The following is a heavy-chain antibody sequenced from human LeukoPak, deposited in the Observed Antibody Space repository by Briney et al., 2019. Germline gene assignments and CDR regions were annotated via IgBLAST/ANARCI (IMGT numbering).Heavy chain of an antibody. Sequence: KPSETLSLTCTVSGGSISSYYWSWIRQPPGKGLEWIGYIYYSGSTNYNPSLKSRVTISVDTSKNQFSLKLSSVTAADTAVYYCARDGYKEMFDYWGQGTLVTVSS. V-gene: IGHV4-59*01. CDR1: GGSISSYY. CDR2: IYYSGST. D-gene: IGHD5-24*01. J-gene: IGHJ4*02. CDR3: ARDGYKEMFDY.